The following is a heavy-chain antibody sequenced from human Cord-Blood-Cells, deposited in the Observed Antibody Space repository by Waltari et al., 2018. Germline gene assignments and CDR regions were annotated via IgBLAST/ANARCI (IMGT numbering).Heavy chain of an antibody. J-gene: IGHJ3*02. D-gene: IGHD6-6*01. CDR2: ITPICCTG. V-gene: IGHV1-69*01. CDR1: GGTFSSYA. Sequence: QVQLVQSGAEVKKPGSSVKVSCKASGGTFSSYAISWLRQAPGQGLARMGGITPICCTGNEAQNLQGRVTITPDESTRTAYMELSSRSSEDTAVYYCARDFQQLGSQVACDIWGQGTMVTVSS. CDR3: ARDFQQLGSQVACDI.